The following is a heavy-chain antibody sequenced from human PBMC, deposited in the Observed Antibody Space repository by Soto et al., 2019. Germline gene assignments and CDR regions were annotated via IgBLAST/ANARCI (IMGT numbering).Heavy chain of an antibody. CDR1: GYTFTNYG. D-gene: IGHD6-6*01. CDR3: VRVRQLVGNFYYNTDV. J-gene: IGHJ6*03. V-gene: IGHV1-18*01. CDR2: IGSYNGNT. Sequence: QVQLLQSGAEVKKPGASVKVSCKASGYTFTNYGITWVRQAPGQGLEWMGWIGSYNGNTHYTERLQGRVTMTTATSTCAASMELRGVISVDSAASYCVRVRQLVGNFYYNTDVWGNGTTVTVSS.